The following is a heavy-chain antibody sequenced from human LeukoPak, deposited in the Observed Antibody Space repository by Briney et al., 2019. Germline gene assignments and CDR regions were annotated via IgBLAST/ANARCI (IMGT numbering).Heavy chain of an antibody. CDR2: ISWNSGSI. Sequence: GGSLRLSCAASGFTFDDYAMHWVRQAPGKGLEWVSGISWNSGSIGYADSVKGRFTISRDNAKNSLYLQMNSLRAEDTAVYYCARGPRIQLWLQDFDYWGQGTLVTVSS. D-gene: IGHD5-18*01. V-gene: IGHV3-9*01. CDR3: ARGPRIQLWLQDFDY. CDR1: GFTFDDYA. J-gene: IGHJ4*02.